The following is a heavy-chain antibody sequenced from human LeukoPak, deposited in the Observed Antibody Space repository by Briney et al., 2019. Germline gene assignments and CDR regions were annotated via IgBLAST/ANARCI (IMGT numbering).Heavy chain of an antibody. Sequence: GGSLRLSCAASGFNFSSYGMDWVRQAPGKGLEWVAVISSDGSNKYYADSVKGRFTISRDNSKNTLYLQMDSLRAEDTAVYYCAKDMYYYDSSGYSNVDYWGQGTLVTVSS. CDR2: ISSDGSNK. V-gene: IGHV3-30*18. D-gene: IGHD3-22*01. J-gene: IGHJ4*02. CDR1: GFNFSSYG. CDR3: AKDMYYYDSSGYSNVDY.